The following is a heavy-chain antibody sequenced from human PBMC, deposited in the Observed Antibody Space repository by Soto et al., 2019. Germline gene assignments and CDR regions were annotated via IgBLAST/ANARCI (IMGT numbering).Heavy chain of an antibody. V-gene: IGHV3-30*18. CDR2: ISYDGSNK. D-gene: IGHD3-10*01. CDR1: GFTFSSYG. CDR3: AKPPPEIGELSSYFDY. J-gene: IGHJ4*02. Sequence: QVQLVESGGGVVQPGRSLRLSCAASGFTFSSYGMHWVRQAPGKGLEWVAVISYDGSNKYYADSVKGRFTISRDNSKNXLYLQMNSLRAEDTAVYYCAKPPPEIGELSSYFDYWGQGTLVTVSS.